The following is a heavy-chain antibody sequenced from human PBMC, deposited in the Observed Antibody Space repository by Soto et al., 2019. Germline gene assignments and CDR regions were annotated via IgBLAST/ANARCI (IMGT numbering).Heavy chain of an antibody. Sequence: PSETLSLTCTVSGASISGFYWSWIRKSAGKGLEWXGRIXXXGXTXXXPXXXXRVMMSVDTSKKQFSLKLRSVTAADTAVYYCVRDGTKTLRDWFDPWGQGISVTVSS. J-gene: IGHJ5*02. D-gene: IGHD1-1*01. CDR3: VRDGTKTLRDWFDP. V-gene: IGHV4-4*07. CDR2: IXXXGXT. CDR1: GASISGFY.